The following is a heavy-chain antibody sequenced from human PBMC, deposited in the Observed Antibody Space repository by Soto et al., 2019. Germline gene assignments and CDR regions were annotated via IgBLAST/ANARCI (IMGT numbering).Heavy chain of an antibody. CDR3: ARTTAVPNSLRSRYFFDY. V-gene: IGHV4-61*01. D-gene: IGHD4-17*01. CDR1: GGSVSDKTYY. CDR2: VYYSGTT. J-gene: IGHJ4*02. Sequence: SETLSLTCSVSGGSVSDKTYYWSWIRQPPGKRLEWIGYVYYSGTTNYNPSLKSRVTISVDLSKNQFSLRLSSVTTADTALYYCARTTAVPNSLRSRYFFDYWGQGTLVTSPQ.